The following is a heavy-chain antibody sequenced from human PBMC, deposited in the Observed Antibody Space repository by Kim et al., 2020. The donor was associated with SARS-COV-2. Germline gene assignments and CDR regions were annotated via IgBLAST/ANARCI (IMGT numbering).Heavy chain of an antibody. J-gene: IGHJ4*02. V-gene: IGHV3-11*01. CDR3: ARGSGSDFGAGTNDY. Sequence: ADSVKGRFTISRDNAKCSLYLQMNSLRAEDSAVYYCARGSGSDFGAGTNDYWGQGTLVTVSS. D-gene: IGHD1-26*01.